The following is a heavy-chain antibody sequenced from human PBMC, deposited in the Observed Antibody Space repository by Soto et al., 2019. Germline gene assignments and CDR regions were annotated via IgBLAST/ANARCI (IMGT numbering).Heavy chain of an antibody. CDR2: VHGGGST. Sequence: VQLVESGGGLIQPGESLRLSCAASGFTVSNNHMTWVRQAAGKGLELVSFVHGGGSTSYADSVKGRFTISRDNSKNTLYLQIDSLRAEETAIYYCAGRVTTAASLDYWGRGTRVIVSS. J-gene: IGHJ4*02. CDR3: AGRVTTAASLDY. D-gene: IGHD1-1*01. CDR1: GFTVSNNH. V-gene: IGHV3-53*01.